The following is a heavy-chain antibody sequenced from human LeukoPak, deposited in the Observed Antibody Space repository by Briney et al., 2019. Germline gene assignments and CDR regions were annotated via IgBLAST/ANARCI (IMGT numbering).Heavy chain of an antibody. D-gene: IGHD4-23*01. Sequence: GGSLRLSCAASGFTFSSYAMNWVRQAPGKGLEWVSAISGSGGKTYYAGSVKGRFTISRDNAKNSLYLQMNSLRAEDTAVYYCASPGYGGSFDYWGQGTLVTVSS. J-gene: IGHJ4*02. CDR2: ISGSGGKT. CDR1: GFTFSSYA. V-gene: IGHV3-23*01. CDR3: ASPGYGGSFDY.